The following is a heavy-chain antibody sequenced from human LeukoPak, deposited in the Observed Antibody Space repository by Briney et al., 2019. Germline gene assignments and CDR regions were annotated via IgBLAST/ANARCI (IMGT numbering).Heavy chain of an antibody. J-gene: IGHJ3*02. CDR2: IIPILGIA. CDR1: GGTFSSYA. D-gene: IGHD3-22*01. Sequence: SVKVCCKASGGTFSSYAISWVRQAPGQGLEWMGRIIPILGIANYAQKFQGRVTITADKSTSTAYMELSSLRSEDTAVYYCARGNLPLTYYYDSSGFDIWGQGTMVTVSS. CDR3: ARGNLPLTYYYDSSGFDI. V-gene: IGHV1-69*04.